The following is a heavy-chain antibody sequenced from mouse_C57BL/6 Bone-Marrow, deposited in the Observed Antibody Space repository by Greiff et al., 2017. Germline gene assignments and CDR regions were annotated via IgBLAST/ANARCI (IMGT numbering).Heavy chain of an antibody. V-gene: IGHV1-64*01. CDR1: GYTFTSYW. D-gene: IGHD2-4*01. CDR2: IHPNSGST. Sequence: VQLQQPGAELVKPGASVKLSCKASGYTFTSYWMHWVKQRPGQGLEWIGMIHPNSGSTNYNEKFKSKATLTVDKSSSTAYMQLSSLTSEDSAVYYCARRDIYYDCDGWYFDVWGTGTTVTVSS. J-gene: IGHJ1*03. CDR3: ARRDIYYDCDGWYFDV.